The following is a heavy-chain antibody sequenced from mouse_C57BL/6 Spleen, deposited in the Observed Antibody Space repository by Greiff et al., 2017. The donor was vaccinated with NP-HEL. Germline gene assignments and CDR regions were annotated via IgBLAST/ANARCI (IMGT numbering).Heavy chain of an antibody. V-gene: IGHV1-72*01. CDR1: GYTFTSYW. Sequence: QVQLQQPGAELVKPGASVKLSCKASGYTFTSYWMHWVKQRPGRGLEWIGRIDPNSGGTKYNEKFKSKATLTVDKPSSTAYMQLSSLTSEDSAVDYCARYPYDYNDGPYAMDYWGQGTSVTVSS. J-gene: IGHJ4*01. CDR3: ARYPYDYNDGPYAMDY. D-gene: IGHD2-4*01. CDR2: IDPNSGGT.